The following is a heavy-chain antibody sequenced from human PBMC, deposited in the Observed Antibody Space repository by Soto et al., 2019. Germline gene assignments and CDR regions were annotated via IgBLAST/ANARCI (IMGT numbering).Heavy chain of an antibody. CDR3: ARERGACSDSSCYPGPYDS. Sequence: SGGSLRLSSAASGFTFTSYSMNWVRQAPGQGLEWVSYITSKSTTIKYADSVKGRFTVSRDNAKNSLYLQLNSLRDEDTAVYYCARERGACSDSSCYPGPYDSWGQGTLVTVSS. CDR2: ITSKSTTI. V-gene: IGHV3-48*02. CDR1: GFTFTSYS. D-gene: IGHD3-16*01. J-gene: IGHJ5*02.